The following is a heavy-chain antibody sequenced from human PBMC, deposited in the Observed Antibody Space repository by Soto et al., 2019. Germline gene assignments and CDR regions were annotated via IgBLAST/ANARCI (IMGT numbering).Heavy chain of an antibody. CDR2: ISGSGGST. V-gene: IGHV3-23*01. J-gene: IGHJ6*02. Sequence: GGSLRLSCAASGFTFSSYAMSWVRQAPGKGLEWVSAISGSGGSTYYADSVKGRFTISRDNSKNTLYLQMNSLRAEDTAVYYCAANIVVVPAAIGYYGMDVRGQGTTVTVSS. CDR1: GFTFSSYA. D-gene: IGHD2-2*01. CDR3: AANIVVVPAAIGYYGMDV.